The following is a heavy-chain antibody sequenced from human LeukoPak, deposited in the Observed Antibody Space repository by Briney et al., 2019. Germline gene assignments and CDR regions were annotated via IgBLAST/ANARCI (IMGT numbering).Heavy chain of an antibody. CDR1: GYTFTGYY. CDR2: INPNSGGT. CDR3: ARITYYDFWSGYINYYCYYGMDV. D-gene: IGHD3-3*01. J-gene: IGHJ6*02. Sequence: ASVKVSCKASGYTFTGYYMHWVRQAPGQGLEWMGWINPNSGGTNYAQKFQGRVTMTRDTSISTAYMELSRLRSDDTAVYYCARITYYDFWSGYINYYCYYGMDVWGQGTTVTVSS. V-gene: IGHV1-2*02.